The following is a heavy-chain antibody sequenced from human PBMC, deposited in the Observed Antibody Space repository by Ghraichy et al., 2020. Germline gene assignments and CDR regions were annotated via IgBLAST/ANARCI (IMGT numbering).Heavy chain of an antibody. CDR1: GGSISSSSYY. J-gene: IGHJ4*02. CDR3: ARVPSDYGDHPSPQFDY. CDR2: IYYSGST. Sequence: SETLSLTCTVSGGSISSSSYYWGWIRQPPGKGLEWIGSIYYSGSTYYNPSLKSRVTISVDTSKNQFSLKLSSVTAADTAVYYCARVPSDYGDHPSPQFDYWGQGTLVTVSS. V-gene: IGHV4-39*01. D-gene: IGHD4-17*01.